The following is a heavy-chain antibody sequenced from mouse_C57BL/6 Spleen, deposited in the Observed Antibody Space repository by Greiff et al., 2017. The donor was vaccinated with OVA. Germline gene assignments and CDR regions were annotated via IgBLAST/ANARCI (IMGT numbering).Heavy chain of an antibody. CDR1: GYTFTSYG. J-gene: IGHJ1*03. CDR3: ARQDITTVVATDWYFDV. V-gene: IGHV1-81*01. Sequence: QVHVKQSGAELARPGASVKLSCKASGYTFTSYGISWVKQRTGQGLEWIGEIYPRSGNTYYNEKFKGKATLTADKSSSTAYMELRSLTSEDSAVYFCARQDITTVVATDWYFDVWGTGTTVTVSS. CDR2: IYPRSGNT. D-gene: IGHD1-1*01.